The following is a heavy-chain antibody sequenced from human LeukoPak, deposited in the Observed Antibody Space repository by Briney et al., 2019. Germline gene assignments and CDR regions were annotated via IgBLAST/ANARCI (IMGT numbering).Heavy chain of an antibody. CDR1: GYTFTGYY. CDR2: INPNSGGT. Sequence: ASVKVSCKASGYTFTGYYMHWVRQAPGQGLEWMGWINPNSGGTNYAQKFQGRVTMTRDTSISTAYMELSRLRSDDTAVYYCARCGSTSCYIPGYWGQGTLVTVSS. V-gene: IGHV1-2*02. D-gene: IGHD2-2*02. CDR3: ARCGSTSCYIPGY. J-gene: IGHJ4*02.